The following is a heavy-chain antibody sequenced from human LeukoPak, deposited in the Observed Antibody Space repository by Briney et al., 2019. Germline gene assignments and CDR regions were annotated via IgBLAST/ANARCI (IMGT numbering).Heavy chain of an antibody. V-gene: IGHV1-46*01. CDR3: AIGFYGDYDPVGVAWFDP. CDR1: GYTFTSYY. CDR2: INPSGGST. Sequence: GASVKVSCKASGYTFTSYYMHWVRQAPGQGLEWMGIINPSGGSTSYAQKFQGRVTMTRDTSTSTVYMELSSLRSEDTAVYYCAIGFYGDYDPVGVAWFDPWGQGTLVTVSS. J-gene: IGHJ5*02. D-gene: IGHD4-17*01.